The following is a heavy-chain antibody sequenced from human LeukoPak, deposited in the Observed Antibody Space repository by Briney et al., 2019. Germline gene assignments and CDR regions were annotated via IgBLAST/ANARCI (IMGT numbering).Heavy chain of an antibody. D-gene: IGHD3-10*01. Sequence: ASVKVSCKASGYTFTSYYMHWVRQAPGQGLEWMGIINPSGGSTSYAQKFQGRVTMTRDMSTSTVYMELSSLRSEDTAVHYCAREVLGSGSYYNVDAFDIWGQGTMVTVSS. V-gene: IGHV1-46*01. CDR1: GYTFTSYY. J-gene: IGHJ3*02. CDR3: AREVLGSGSYYNVDAFDI. CDR2: INPSGGST.